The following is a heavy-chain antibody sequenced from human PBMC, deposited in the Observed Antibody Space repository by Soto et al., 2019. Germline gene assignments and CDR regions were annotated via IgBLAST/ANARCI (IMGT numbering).Heavy chain of an antibody. CDR1: GYTFTGYY. J-gene: IGHJ6*02. CDR2: INPNSGGT. D-gene: IGHD3-9*01. CDR3: ARDSTYYDILTGYYRGYYYYGMDV. V-gene: IGHV1-2*04. Sequence: VKVSCKASGYTFTGYYMHWVRQAPGQGLEWMGWINPNSGGTNYAQKFQGWVTMTRDTSISTAYMELSRLRSDDTAVYYCARDSTYYDILTGYYRGYYYYGMDVWGQGTTVTVSS.